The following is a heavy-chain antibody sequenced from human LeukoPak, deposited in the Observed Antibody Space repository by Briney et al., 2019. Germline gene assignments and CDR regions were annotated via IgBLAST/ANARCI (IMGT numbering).Heavy chain of an antibody. J-gene: IGHJ4*02. V-gene: IGHV4-39*01. CDR3: ATPRYYDILTGYYPYYFDY. D-gene: IGHD3-9*01. CDR1: GGSISSSSYY. Sequence: KPSETLSLTCTVSGGSISSSSYYWGWIRQPPGKGLEWIGSFYYSGSTYYNPSLKSRVTISGDTSKNQFSLKLSSVTAADTAVYYCATPRYYDILTGYYPYYFDYWGQGTLVTVSS. CDR2: FYYSGST.